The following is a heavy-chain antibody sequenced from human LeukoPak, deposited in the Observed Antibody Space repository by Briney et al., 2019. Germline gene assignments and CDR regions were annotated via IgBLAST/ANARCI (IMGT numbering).Heavy chain of an antibody. CDR3: AKDQDIVVVVAPFDY. Sequence: PGGSLRLSCAASGFTVSSNYMSWVRQAPGKGLEWVSVIYSGGSTYYADSVKGRFTISRDNSKNTLYLQMNSLRAEDTAVYYCAKDQDIVVVVAPFDYWGQGTLVTVSS. J-gene: IGHJ4*02. CDR2: IYSGGST. CDR1: GFTVSSNY. V-gene: IGHV3-53*01. D-gene: IGHD2-15*01.